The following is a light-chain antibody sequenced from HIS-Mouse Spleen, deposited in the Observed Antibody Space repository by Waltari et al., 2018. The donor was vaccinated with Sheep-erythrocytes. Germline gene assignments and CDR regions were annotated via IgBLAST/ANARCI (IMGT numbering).Light chain of an antibody. CDR3: YSTDSSGNHRV. V-gene: IGLV3-10*01. CDR1: ALPKKDWQPRTY. CDR2: EDS. J-gene: IGLJ2*01. Sequence: SYELTQPPSVSVSPGQTARITCSGDALPKKDWQPRTYAYWYQQKSGQAPVLVIYEDSKRPSGIPERFSGSSSGTMATLTISGAQVEDEADYYCYSTDSSGNHRVFGGGTKLTVL.